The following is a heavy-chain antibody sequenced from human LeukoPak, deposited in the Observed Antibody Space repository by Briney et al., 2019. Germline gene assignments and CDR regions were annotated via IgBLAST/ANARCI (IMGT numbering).Heavy chain of an antibody. Sequence: KPSETLSLTCAVYGGSFSGYYWSWIRQPPGKGLEWIGEINHSGSTNYNPSLKSRVTISVDTSKNQFSLKLSSVTAADTAVYYCARGRRAAAGTRLIHNYGMDVWGQGTTVTVSS. CDR1: GGSFSGYY. CDR3: ARGRRAAAGTRLIHNYGMDV. J-gene: IGHJ6*02. CDR2: INHSGST. D-gene: IGHD6-13*01. V-gene: IGHV4-34*01.